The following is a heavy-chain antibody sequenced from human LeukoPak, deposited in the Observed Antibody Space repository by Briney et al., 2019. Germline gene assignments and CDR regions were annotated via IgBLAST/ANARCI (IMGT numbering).Heavy chain of an antibody. CDR3: ARVLNVPKFIDS. CDR2: VFQLQTVRT. V-gene: IGHV4-38-2*02. Sequence: SETLSLTCTVSGSSLTTTYYWAWFRQPPGKGLEWIATVFQLQTVRTFYNPSLESRVTTSLDTSQNQFSLNLTSVTAADTALYFCARVLNVPKFIDSWGQGTLVTVSS. J-gene: IGHJ4*02. CDR1: GSSLTTTYY. D-gene: IGHD3-10*02.